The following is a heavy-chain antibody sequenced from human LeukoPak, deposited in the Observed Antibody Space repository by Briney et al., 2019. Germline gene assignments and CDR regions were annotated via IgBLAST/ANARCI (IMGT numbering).Heavy chain of an antibody. Sequence: GGSLRLSCAASGFTFSSYGMHWVRQAPGKGLEWVAFIRYDGSNKYYADSVKGRFTISRDNSKNTLYLQMNSLRAEDTAVYYCAKDRRIYCSSTRCYTGDYWGQGTLVTVSS. V-gene: IGHV3-30*02. CDR2: IRYDGSNK. D-gene: IGHD2-2*02. CDR1: GFTFSSYG. J-gene: IGHJ4*02. CDR3: AKDRRIYCSSTRCYTGDY.